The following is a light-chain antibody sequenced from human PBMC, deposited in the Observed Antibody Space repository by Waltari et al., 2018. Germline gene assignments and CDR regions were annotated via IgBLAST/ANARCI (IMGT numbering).Light chain of an antibody. J-gene: IGLJ1*01. Sequence: QSTLTQPSSASGTPGQRVTISCSGSSSKIGSNTVHWYQQLPGTAPKLLIYYTDQRPSGVSDRFSGSKSGTSASLAFSGLQSEDEAHYYCAAWDDSLNGYVFGSGTEVTVL. CDR3: AAWDDSLNGYV. V-gene: IGLV1-44*01. CDR2: YTD. CDR1: SSKIGSNT.